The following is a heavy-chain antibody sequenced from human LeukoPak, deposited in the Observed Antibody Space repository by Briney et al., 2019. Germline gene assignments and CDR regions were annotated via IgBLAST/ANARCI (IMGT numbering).Heavy chain of an antibody. CDR3: ARDGDILTGYYKYFFDY. D-gene: IGHD3-9*01. V-gene: IGHV3-30*03. CDR2: ISYDGRNK. J-gene: IGHJ4*02. CDR1: GFTFSRYG. Sequence: GGSLRLSCAASGFTFSRYGMHWVRQAPGKGLEWVAVISYDGRNKYYEDSVKGRFTISRDNAKKSLYLQMNSLRAEDTAVYYCARDGDILTGYYKYFFDYWGQGTLVTVSS.